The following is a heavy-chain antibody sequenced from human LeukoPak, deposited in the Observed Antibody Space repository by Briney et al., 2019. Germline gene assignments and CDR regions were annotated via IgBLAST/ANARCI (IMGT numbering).Heavy chain of an antibody. J-gene: IGHJ3*02. D-gene: IGHD3-22*01. Sequence: SVKVSCKASGGTFSSYAISWVRQAPGQGLEWMGRIIPIFGIANYAQKFQGRATITADKSTSTAYMELSSLRSEDTAVYYCARVDDSSGGDAFDIWGQGTMVTVSS. CDR2: IIPIFGIA. CDR1: GGTFSSYA. CDR3: ARVDDSSGGDAFDI. V-gene: IGHV1-69*04.